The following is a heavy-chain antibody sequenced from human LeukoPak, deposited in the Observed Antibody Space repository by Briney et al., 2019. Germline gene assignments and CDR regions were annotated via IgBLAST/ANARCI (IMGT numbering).Heavy chain of an antibody. D-gene: IGHD4-11*01. V-gene: IGHV3-33*01. CDR3: ARDAQRGFDYSNSLQH. CDR1: GFTFSHYG. CDR2: IWSDGTNK. Sequence: GGSLSLPCAASGFTFSHYGMHWVRQAPGKGLEWVAVIWSDGTNKYYADSVKGRFSISGDDSQKRVFLQMNSLRAEDTAVYYCARDAQRGFDYSNSLQHWGQGDLFTVSS. J-gene: IGHJ1*01.